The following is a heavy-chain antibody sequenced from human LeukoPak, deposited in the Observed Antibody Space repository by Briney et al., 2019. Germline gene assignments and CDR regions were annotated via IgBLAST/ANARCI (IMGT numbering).Heavy chain of an antibody. CDR2: IIPIFGTA. CDR1: GGTFSSYA. Sequence: WASVNVSCTASGGTFSSYAISWVRQAPGQGLEWMGGIIPIFGTANYAQKFQGRVTITADKSTSTAYMELSSLRSEDTAVYYCARMVAYYFDYWGQGTLVTVSS. J-gene: IGHJ4*02. CDR3: ARMVAYYFDY. D-gene: IGHD2-15*01. V-gene: IGHV1-69*06.